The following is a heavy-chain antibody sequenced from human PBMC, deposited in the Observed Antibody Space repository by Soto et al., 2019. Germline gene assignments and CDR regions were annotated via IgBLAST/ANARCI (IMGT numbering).Heavy chain of an antibody. J-gene: IGHJ4*02. V-gene: IGHV1-69*06. CDR1: GDTFNNYV. D-gene: IGHD2-2*01. CDR2: ILPIFATA. CDR3: AGRCDSTTCLGHLDY. Sequence: QVQLVQSGAEVKKPGSSVKVSCKASGDTFNNYVVNWVRQAPGQGLEWLGGILPIFATANYAQKFQGRVTITADKSTSTAYMELTSLRSEDTAVYYCAGRCDSTTCLGHLDYWGQGTLVTVAS.